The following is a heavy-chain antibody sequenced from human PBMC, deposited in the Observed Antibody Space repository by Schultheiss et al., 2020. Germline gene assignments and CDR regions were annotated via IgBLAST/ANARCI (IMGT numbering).Heavy chain of an antibody. V-gene: IGHV3-74*01. CDR2: INSDGRST. Sequence: GGSLRLSCAASGFNFRGYWMHWVRQSPGEGLVWVSRINSDGRSTYYADSVKGRFTISRDKSKNTLYLEVNSLRAEDTAVYYCAKAPYYASGWLDHWGHGTLVTVSS. CDR1: GFNFRGYW. J-gene: IGHJ4*01. CDR3: AKAPYYASGWLDH. D-gene: IGHD6-19*01.